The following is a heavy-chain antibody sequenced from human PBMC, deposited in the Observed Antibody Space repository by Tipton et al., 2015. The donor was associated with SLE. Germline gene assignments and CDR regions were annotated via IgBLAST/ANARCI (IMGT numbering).Heavy chain of an antibody. V-gene: IGHV4-59*01. D-gene: IGHD4-17*01. CDR2: IFYSGST. CDR1: GGSISRYY. CDR3: ARDYGDYFDY. Sequence: TLSLTCTVSGGSISRYYWNXXRQPPGKGLEWIGYIFYSGSTNYSPSLRSRVTISVDTSKNQFSLKLTSVTAADTAVYYCARDYGDYFDYWCXXTLXTVSX. J-gene: IGHJ4*01.